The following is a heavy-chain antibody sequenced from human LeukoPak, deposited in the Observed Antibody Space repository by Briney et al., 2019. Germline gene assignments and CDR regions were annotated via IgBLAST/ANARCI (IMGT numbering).Heavy chain of an antibody. Sequence: ASVKVSCKASGYTFTSYGISWVRQAPGQGLEWMGIINPSGGSTTYAQKFQGRVTMTRDMSTSTVYMELSSLRSEDTAVYYCARVGVGATLIAWFDPWGQGTLVTVSS. CDR3: ARVGVGATLIAWFDP. CDR1: GYTFTSYG. D-gene: IGHD1-26*01. J-gene: IGHJ5*02. CDR2: INPSGGST. V-gene: IGHV1-46*01.